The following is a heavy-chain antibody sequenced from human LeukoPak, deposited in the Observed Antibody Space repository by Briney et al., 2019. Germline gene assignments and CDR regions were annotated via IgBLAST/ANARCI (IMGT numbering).Heavy chain of an antibody. J-gene: IGHJ3*02. CDR3: ARASPTYYDFWSGYNGAFDI. CDR1: GGSFSGYY. V-gene: IGHV4-34*01. CDR2: INHSGST. D-gene: IGHD3-3*01. Sequence: SETLSLTCAVYGGSFSGYYWSWIRQPPGKGLEWIGEINHSGSTNYNPPLKSRVTISVDTSKNQFSLKLSSVTAADTAVYYCARASPTYYDFWSGYNGAFDIWGQGTMVTVSS.